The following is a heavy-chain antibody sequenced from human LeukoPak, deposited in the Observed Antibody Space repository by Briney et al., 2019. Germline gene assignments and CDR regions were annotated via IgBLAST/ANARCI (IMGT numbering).Heavy chain of an antibody. CDR2: IYHSGST. Sequence: SPSETLSLTCAVSGYSISSGYYWGWIRQPPGKGLEWIGSIYHSGSTYYNPSLKSRVTVSVDTSKNQFSLKLSSVTAADTAVYYCARHQGSSSWYRGLYYFDYWGQGTLVTVSS. CDR3: ARHQGSSSWYRGLYYFDY. V-gene: IGHV4-38-2*01. D-gene: IGHD6-13*01. J-gene: IGHJ4*02. CDR1: GYSISSGYY.